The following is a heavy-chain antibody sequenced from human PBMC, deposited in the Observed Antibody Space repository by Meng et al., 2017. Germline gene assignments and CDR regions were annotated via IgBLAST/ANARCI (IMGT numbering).Heavy chain of an antibody. Sequence: SQTLSLTCAISGDSVSDNIAAGNWVRQSPSRGLEWLGRTYYRSKWSYDYAVSVKSRIIINPDTSKNQFSLQMNSVTPEDTAVYYCTRSRWGLGLGFDCWGQGTLVTVSS. CDR3: TRSRWGLGLGFDC. J-gene: IGHJ4*02. CDR1: GDSVSDNIAA. V-gene: IGHV6-1*01. CDR2: TYYRSKWSY. D-gene: IGHD1-26*01.